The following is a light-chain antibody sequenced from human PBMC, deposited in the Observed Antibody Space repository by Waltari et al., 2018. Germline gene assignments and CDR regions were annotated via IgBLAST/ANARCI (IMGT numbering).Light chain of an antibody. V-gene: IGKV3-20*01. CDR2: GAS. CDR1: QYNTGSW. J-gene: IGKJ4*01. Sequence: EIVLTQSPGTLSLSPGERVTLSCRASQYNTGSWMTWYHQKPGQAPRLLIYGASTRAPGVPDRFSGSGSGTDFTLTISRLEPEDSAVYYCQQYDGSVVTFGGGTKVEIK. CDR3: QQYDGSVVT.